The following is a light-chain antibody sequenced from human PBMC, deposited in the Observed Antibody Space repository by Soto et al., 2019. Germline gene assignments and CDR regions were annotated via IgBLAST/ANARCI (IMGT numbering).Light chain of an antibody. CDR1: QTISTY. J-gene: IGKJ1*01. CDR2: DVS. Sequence: DIQMTQSPSSLSASVGDRVTITCRTSQTISTYLNWYQQKPGKAPKLLLYDVSTLERGVPSRFSGSGSATEFTLTISDLQPDDFATYYCQQYQSDTWTFGQGTKVDIK. CDR3: QQYQSDTWT. V-gene: IGKV1-5*01.